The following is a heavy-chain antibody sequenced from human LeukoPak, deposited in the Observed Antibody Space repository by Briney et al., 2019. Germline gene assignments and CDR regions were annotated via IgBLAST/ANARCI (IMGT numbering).Heavy chain of an antibody. CDR2: VSTNDGNT. V-gene: IGHV1-18*01. J-gene: IGHJ4*02. CDR3: TRAPPGMTMMTDY. CDR1: GGTFSSYA. D-gene: IGHD3-22*01. Sequence: ASVKVPCKASGGTFSSYAISWVRQAPGQGLEWMGWVSTNDGNTVYAQRLQGRVTMTTDTSTSVAYMELRSLTSDDTAVYYCTRAPPGMTMMTDYWGQGTLVTVSS.